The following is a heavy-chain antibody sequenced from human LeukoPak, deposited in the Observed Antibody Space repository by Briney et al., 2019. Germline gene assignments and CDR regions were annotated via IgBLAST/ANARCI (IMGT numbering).Heavy chain of an antibody. CDR3: ARGPLGYYDSSGYYDY. V-gene: IGHV4-30-2*01. Sequence: SETLSLTCAVSGGSISSGGYSWSWIRQPPGKGLEWIGYIYHSGSTYYNPSLKSRVTISVDRSKNQFSLKLSSVTAADTAVYYCARGPLGYYDSSGYYDYWGQGTLVTVSS. CDR1: GGSISSGGYS. D-gene: IGHD3-22*01. CDR2: IYHSGST. J-gene: IGHJ4*02.